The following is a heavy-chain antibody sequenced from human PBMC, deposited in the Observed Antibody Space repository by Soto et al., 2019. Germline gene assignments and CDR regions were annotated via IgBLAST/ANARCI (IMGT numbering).Heavy chain of an antibody. CDR2: FDPEDGET. CDR3: VCESLTVTTKYDAFDI. D-gene: IGHD4-17*01. V-gene: IGHV1-24*01. CDR1: GYTLTELS. J-gene: IGHJ3*02. Sequence: ASVKVSCKVSGYTLTELSMHWVRQAPGKGLEWMGGFDPEDGETIYAQKFQGRVTMTEDTSTDTAYMELSSLRSEDTAVYYGVCESLTVTTKYDAFDIWGQGTMVTVSS.